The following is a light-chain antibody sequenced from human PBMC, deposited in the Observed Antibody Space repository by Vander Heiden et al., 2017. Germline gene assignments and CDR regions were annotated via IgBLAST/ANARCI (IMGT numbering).Light chain of an antibody. CDR1: QSISSY. CDR3: QQSYSTPRT. CDR2: AAS. J-gene: IGKJ2*01. Sequence: SSLSASVGDRVTIACRASQSISSYLNWYQQKPGKAPKLLIYAASSLQSGVPSRFSGSGSGTDFTLTISSLQPEDFATYYCQQSYSTPRTFGQGTKLEIK. V-gene: IGKV1-39*01.